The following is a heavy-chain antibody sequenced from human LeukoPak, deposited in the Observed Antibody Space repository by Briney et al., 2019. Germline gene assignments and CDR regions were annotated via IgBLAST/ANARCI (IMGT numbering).Heavy chain of an antibody. CDR1: GFTFSSYA. J-gene: IGHJ4*02. CDR2: ISGSGGST. V-gene: IGHV3-23*01. D-gene: IGHD7-27*01. Sequence: PGGSLRLSCAASGFTFSSYAMSWVRQAPGKGLEWVSAISGSGGSTYYADSVKGRFTISRDDSKNTLYLQMNSLRAEDTAVYYCAKDRKLGTYFDYWGQGTLVTVSS. CDR3: AKDRKLGTYFDY.